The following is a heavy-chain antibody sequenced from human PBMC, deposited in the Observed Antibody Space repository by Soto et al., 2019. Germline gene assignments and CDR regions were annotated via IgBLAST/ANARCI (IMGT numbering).Heavy chain of an antibody. J-gene: IGHJ3*02. V-gene: IGHV4-31*03. CDR2: IYYSGST. CDR3: GRGAMIVEDWTADAFDI. D-gene: IGHD3-22*01. Sequence: QVQLQESGPGLVKPSQTLSLTCTVSGGSISSGGYYWSWIRQHPGKGLEWIGYIYYSGSTYYNPYLKSRVTRSVDTSMSQFALKLSSVAAEDTAVYYCGRGAMIVEDWTADAFDILGQGTMVTVSS. CDR1: GGSISSGGYY.